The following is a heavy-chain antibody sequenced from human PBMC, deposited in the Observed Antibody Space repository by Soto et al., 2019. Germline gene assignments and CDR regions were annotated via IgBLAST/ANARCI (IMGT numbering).Heavy chain of an antibody. Sequence: ASVKVSCKASGYTFTSYGISWVRQAPGQGLEGMGWISGYNGNTNYAQKRQGRVTMTTDPSTSTPYMELTSLRSDDTAVYYCARSRRWSGANYGMDVWGQGTTVTVSS. CDR3: ARSRRWSGANYGMDV. V-gene: IGHV1-18*01. CDR2: ISGYNGNT. J-gene: IGHJ6*02. D-gene: IGHD3-10*01. CDR1: GYTFTSYG.